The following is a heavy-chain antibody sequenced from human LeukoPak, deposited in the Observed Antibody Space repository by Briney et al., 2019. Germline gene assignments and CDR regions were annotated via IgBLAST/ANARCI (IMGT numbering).Heavy chain of an antibody. Sequence: VASVKVSCKASGGTFSSYAISWVRQAPGQGLEWMGGIIPIFGTANYAQKFQGRVTITADESTSTAYMELSSLRSEDTAVYYCARGVYYYDSSGYYDTGVSDFDYWGQGTLVTVSS. J-gene: IGHJ4*02. CDR2: IIPIFGTA. D-gene: IGHD3-22*01. CDR1: GGTFSSYA. CDR3: ARGVYYYDSSGYYDTGVSDFDY. V-gene: IGHV1-69*13.